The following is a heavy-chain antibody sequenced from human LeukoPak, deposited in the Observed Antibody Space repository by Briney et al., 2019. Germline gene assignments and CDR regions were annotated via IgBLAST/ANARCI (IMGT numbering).Heavy chain of an antibody. D-gene: IGHD3-10*01. J-gene: IGHJ3*02. V-gene: IGHV4-4*09. CDR2: IYTSGST. CDR1: GGSISSYY. Sequence: SETLSLTCTVSGGSISSYYWSWIRQPPGKGLEWIGYIYTSGSTNYNPSLKSRDTISVDTSKNQFSLKLSSVTAADTAVYYCARGWPPGYYGPDAFDIWGQGTMVTVSS. CDR3: ARGWPPGYYGPDAFDI.